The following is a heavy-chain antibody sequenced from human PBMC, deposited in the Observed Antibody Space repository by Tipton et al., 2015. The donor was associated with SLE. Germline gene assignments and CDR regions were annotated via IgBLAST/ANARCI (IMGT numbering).Heavy chain of an antibody. CDR3: ARGSWITMVQGVRRYNWFDP. Sequence: TLSLTCTVYGGSFSGYYWSWIRQPPGKGLEWIGEINHSGSTNYNPSLKSRVTISVDTSKNQFSLKLSYVTAADTAVYYCARGSWITMVQGVRRYNWFDPWGQGTLVTVSS. J-gene: IGHJ5*02. CDR2: INHSGST. D-gene: IGHD3-10*01. CDR1: GGSFSGYY. V-gene: IGHV4-34*01.